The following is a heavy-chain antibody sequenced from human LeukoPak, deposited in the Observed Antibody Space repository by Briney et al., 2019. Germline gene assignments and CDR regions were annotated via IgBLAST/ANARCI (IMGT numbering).Heavy chain of an antibody. Sequence: GGSLRLSCAAAGFTFSSYWMSWVRQAPGKGLEWVANIKQDGSEKYYVDSVKGRYTISRDNAKNSLYLQMNSLRAEDTAVYYCARGQLLYLSHFDYWGQGTLVTVSS. CDR2: IKQDGSEK. J-gene: IGHJ4*02. V-gene: IGHV3-7*04. CDR1: GFTFSSYW. CDR3: ARGQLLYLSHFDY. D-gene: IGHD2-2*02.